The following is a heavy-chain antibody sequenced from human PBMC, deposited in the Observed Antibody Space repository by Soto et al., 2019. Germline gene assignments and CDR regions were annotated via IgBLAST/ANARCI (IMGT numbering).Heavy chain of an antibody. CDR3: ARDEGYCSGGSCYMYNWFDP. V-gene: IGHV4-31*03. J-gene: IGHJ5*02. CDR1: GGSISSGGYY. Sequence: SETLSLTCTVSGGSISSGGYYWSWIRQHPGKGLEWIGYIYYSGSTYYNPSLKSRVTISVDTSKNQFSLKLSSVTAADTAVYYCARDEGYCSGGSCYMYNWFDPWGQGTLVTVSS. D-gene: IGHD2-15*01. CDR2: IYYSGST.